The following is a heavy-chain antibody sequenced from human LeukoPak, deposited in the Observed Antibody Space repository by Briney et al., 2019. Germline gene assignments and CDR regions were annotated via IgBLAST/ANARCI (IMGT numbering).Heavy chain of an antibody. CDR1: GFTFSSYA. J-gene: IGHJ4*02. CDR2: ISYDGSNK. V-gene: IGHV3-30*04. CDR3: ARGEYGSGSYHIDY. Sequence: GGSLRLSCAASGFTFSSYAMHWVRQAPGKGLEWVAVISYDGSNKYYADSVKGRFTISRDNAKNSLYLQMNSLRAEDTAVYYCARGEYGSGSYHIDYWGQGTLVTVSS. D-gene: IGHD3-10*01.